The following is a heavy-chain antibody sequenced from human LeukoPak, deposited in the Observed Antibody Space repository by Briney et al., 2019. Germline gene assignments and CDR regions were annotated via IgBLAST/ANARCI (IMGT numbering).Heavy chain of an antibody. CDR1: GGSISSDNYY. D-gene: IGHD4-11*01. Sequence: PSETLSLTCTVSGGSISSDNYYWSWIRQPAGKGLEWIGRIFTSGSTNYKSSLKSRVTLSVDTSKNQISLKLSSVTAADTAVYYCARSGQYYYDYYMDVWGKGTTVTISS. CDR3: ARSGQYYYDYYMDV. CDR2: IFTSGST. J-gene: IGHJ6*03. V-gene: IGHV4-61*02.